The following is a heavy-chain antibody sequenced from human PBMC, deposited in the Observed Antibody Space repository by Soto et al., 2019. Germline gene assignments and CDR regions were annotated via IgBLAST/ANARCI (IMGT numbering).Heavy chain of an antibody. V-gene: IGHV3-30*18. Sequence: QVQLVESGGGVVQPGRSLRLSCVASGFTFSSYGMHWVRQPPGKGLEWVALISDNGDKRYYADSVKGRFTISRDNSKNTLYLENNGLRPGDTGVDFCAKARVRIVGANSFDYLGQGSLVTVSS. CDR2: ISDNGDKR. J-gene: IGHJ4*01. CDR3: AKARVRIVGANSFDY. D-gene: IGHD1-26*01. CDR1: GFTFSSYG.